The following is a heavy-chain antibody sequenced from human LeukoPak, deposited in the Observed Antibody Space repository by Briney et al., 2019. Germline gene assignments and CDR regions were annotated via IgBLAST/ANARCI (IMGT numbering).Heavy chain of an antibody. Sequence: GESLEFSCQGCGYSFTKYLLGWVRPIPGKGLGWVGIIYPGDSDTRYSPSFQGQVTISADESITTAYLQWSSLKASDTAMYYCARRNKFSSTWYFDFWGQGTLVTASS. V-gene: IGHV5-51*01. J-gene: IGHJ4*02. CDR1: GYSFTKYL. D-gene: IGHD6-13*01. CDR2: IYPGDSDT. CDR3: ARRNKFSSTWYFDF.